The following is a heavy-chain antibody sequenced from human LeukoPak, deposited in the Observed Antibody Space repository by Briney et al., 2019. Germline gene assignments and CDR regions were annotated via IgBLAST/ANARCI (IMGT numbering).Heavy chain of an antibody. J-gene: IGHJ3*02. V-gene: IGHV4-59*01. D-gene: IGHD2-2*02. Sequence: SETLSLTCTVSGGSISSYYWSWIRQPPGKGLEWIGYIYYSGSTNHNPSLKSRVTISVDTSKNQFSLKLSSVTAADTAVYYCARDCSSTSCYMSGRAFDIWGQGTMVTVSS. CDR3: ARDCSSTSCYMSGRAFDI. CDR2: IYYSGST. CDR1: GGSISSYY.